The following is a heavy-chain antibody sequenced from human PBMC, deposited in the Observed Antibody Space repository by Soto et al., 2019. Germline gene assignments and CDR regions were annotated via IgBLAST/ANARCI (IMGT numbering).Heavy chain of an antibody. D-gene: IGHD3-16*01. CDR2: IYYSGST. Sequence: TLSLPCTVSGGSVSSGCYYWSWIRQHPGKGLEWIGYIYYSGSTYYNPSLKSRVTISVDTSKNQFSLKLSSVTAADTAVYYCARDLWGYYFEYWGQGTLVNVSS. J-gene: IGHJ4*02. CDR3: ARDLWGYYFEY. CDR1: GGSVSSGCYY. V-gene: IGHV4-31*02.